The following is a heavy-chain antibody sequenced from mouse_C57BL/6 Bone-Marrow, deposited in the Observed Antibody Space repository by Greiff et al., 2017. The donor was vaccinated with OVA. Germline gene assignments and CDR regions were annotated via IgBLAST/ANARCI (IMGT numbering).Heavy chain of an antibody. CDR1: GYTFTNYW. V-gene: IGHV1-63*01. CDR2: IYPGGGYT. D-gene: IGHD1-1*01. J-gene: IGHJ4*01. Sequence: VQLQQSGAELVRPGTSVKMSCKASGYTFTNYWIGWAKQRPGHGLEWIGDIYPGGGYTNYNEKFKGKATLTADKSSSTAYMQFSSLTSEDSAIYDCAVDYYGSSSYYYAMDDWGQGTSVTVSS. CDR3: AVDYYGSSSYYYAMDD.